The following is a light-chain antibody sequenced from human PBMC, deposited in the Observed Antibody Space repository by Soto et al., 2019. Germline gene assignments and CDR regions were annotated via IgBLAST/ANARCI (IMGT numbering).Light chain of an antibody. Sequence: QSVLTQPPSVSGAPGQWVTISCTGVSSNVGAGFDVHWYQQLPGTAPKLLIYGSTNRPSGVPDRFSASKSDTSASLAIAGLQAEDEADYYCQSYDNSLSGYVFGTGTKLTVL. V-gene: IGLV1-40*01. J-gene: IGLJ1*01. CDR3: QSYDNSLSGYV. CDR1: SSNVGAGFD. CDR2: GST.